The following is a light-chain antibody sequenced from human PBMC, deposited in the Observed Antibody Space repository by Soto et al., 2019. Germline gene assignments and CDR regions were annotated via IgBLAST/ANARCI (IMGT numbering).Light chain of an antibody. CDR3: QQLNSYPT. Sequence: DIQLTQSPSFLSASVGDRVTITCRASQGISSYLAWYQQKPGKAPRLLIYGASTLQSGVPSRFSGSGSETEFTLTISSLQPEDFATYFCQQLNSYPTFGPGTKVDIK. V-gene: IGKV1-9*01. CDR2: GAS. CDR1: QGISSY. J-gene: IGKJ3*01.